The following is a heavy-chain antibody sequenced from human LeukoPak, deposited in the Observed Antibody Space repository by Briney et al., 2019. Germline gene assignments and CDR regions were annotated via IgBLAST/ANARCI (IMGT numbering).Heavy chain of an antibody. CDR2: IWYDGSNK. J-gene: IGHJ4*02. CDR1: GFTFSSYG. Sequence: GGSLRLSCAASGFTFSSYGMHWVRQAPGKGLEWVAVIWYDGSNKYYADSVKGRFSISRDNAKNTLYLQMNSLRVEDTAVYYCARGRPHGNDYWGQGTLVTVSS. CDR3: ARGRPHGNDY. D-gene: IGHD4-23*01. V-gene: IGHV3-33*01.